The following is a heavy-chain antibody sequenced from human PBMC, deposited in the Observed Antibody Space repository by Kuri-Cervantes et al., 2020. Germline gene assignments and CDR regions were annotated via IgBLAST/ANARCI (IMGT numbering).Heavy chain of an antibody. V-gene: IGHV1-2*02. CDR2: INPNTGGT. CDR1: GYTFTAYY. D-gene: IGHD3-22*01. CDR3: ARDSRPRKRYYYDSSGPDY. J-gene: IGHJ4*02. Sequence: ASVKVSCKASGYTFTAYYMHWVRQAPGQGLEWMGWINPNTGGTNYTQKFLGRVTMTRDTTFSTAYMQLTRLKFDDTAVYYCARDSRPRKRYYYDSSGPDYWGQGTLVTVSS.